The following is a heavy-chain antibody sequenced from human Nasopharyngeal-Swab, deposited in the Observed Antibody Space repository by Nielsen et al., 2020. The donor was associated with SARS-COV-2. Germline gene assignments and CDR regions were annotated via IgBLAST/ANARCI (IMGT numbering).Heavy chain of an antibody. J-gene: IGHJ4*02. CDR3: ARDGRIGSWRVYDSSGDFDY. CDR2: ISYDGSNK. V-gene: IGHV3-30*04. CDR1: GFTFSSYA. D-gene: IGHD3-22*01. Sequence: GESLKISCAASGFTFSSYAMHWVRPAPGKGLEWVAVISYDGSNKYYADSVKGRFTISRDNSKNTLYLQMNSLRAEDTAVYYCARDGRIGSWRVYDSSGDFDYWGQGTLVTVSS.